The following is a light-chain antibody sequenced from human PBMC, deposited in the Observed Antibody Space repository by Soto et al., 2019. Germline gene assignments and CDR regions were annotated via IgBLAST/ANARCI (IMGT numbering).Light chain of an antibody. Sequence: QSALTQPASVSGSPGQSITISCTGTSSDVGGYNYVSWYQQHPGKAPKLMIYDVSNRPSGVSNRFAGSTSGNTASLNISGLQAEDEADYYCSLYTSSSTPLFGTGNKVTVL. CDR2: DVS. J-gene: IGLJ1*01. CDR3: SLYTSSSTPL. CDR1: SSDVGGYNY. V-gene: IGLV2-14*01.